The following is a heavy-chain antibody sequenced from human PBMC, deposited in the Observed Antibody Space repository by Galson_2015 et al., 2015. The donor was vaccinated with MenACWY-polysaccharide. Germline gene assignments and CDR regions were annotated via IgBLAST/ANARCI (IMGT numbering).Heavy chain of an antibody. CDR3: ARDKDYGDYSLFDS. J-gene: IGHJ4*02. Sequence: SLRLSCAASGFPFSTYVVSWVRQAPGKGLEWVSTITYSGGSTNYADSVKGRFTISRDNSKNTLYLQMNSLRVEDTAVYYCARDKDYGDYSLFDSWGQGTLVTVSS. CDR2: ITYSGGST. V-gene: IGHV3-23*01. CDR1: GFPFSTYV. D-gene: IGHD4-17*01.